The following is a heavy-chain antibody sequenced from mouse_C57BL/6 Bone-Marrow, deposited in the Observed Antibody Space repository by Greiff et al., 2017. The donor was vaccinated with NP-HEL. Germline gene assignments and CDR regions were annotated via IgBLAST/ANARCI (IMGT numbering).Heavy chain of an antibody. J-gene: IGHJ2*01. CDR1: GFTFSSYT. Sequence: EVKLVESGGGLVKPGGSLKLSCAASGFTFSSYTMSWVRQTPEKRLEWVATISGGGGNTYYPDSVKGRFTISRDNAKNTLYLQMSSLRSEDTALYYCARHGTTVVYFDYWGQGTTLTVSS. CDR3: ARHGTTVVYFDY. CDR2: ISGGGGNT. D-gene: IGHD1-1*01. V-gene: IGHV5-9*01.